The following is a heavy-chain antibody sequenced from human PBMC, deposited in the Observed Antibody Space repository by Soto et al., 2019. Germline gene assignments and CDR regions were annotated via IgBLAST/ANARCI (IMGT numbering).Heavy chain of an antibody. J-gene: IGHJ6*02. Sequence: ASVKVSCKASGYTFTSHDIHWLRQASGQGLEWMGSINPYSGNTAFAPKFQDRVAMTRDTSITTAYMELNSLSSGDTAVYFCSSLSSMDVGGQGTTVTVSS. V-gene: IGHV1-8*01. CDR1: GYTFTSHD. CDR3: SSLSSMDV. D-gene: IGHD6-6*01. CDR2: INPYSGNT.